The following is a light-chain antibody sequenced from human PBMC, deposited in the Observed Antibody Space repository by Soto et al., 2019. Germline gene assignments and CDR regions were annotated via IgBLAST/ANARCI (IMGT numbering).Light chain of an antibody. V-gene: IGKV3-15*01. CDR1: QGVGYN. J-gene: IGKJ1*01. Sequence: VMTQSPATLSVSPGDGAALSCRASQGVGYNLAWYQQRPGQAPRLLVYGASTRASGVAARFSGGGSGTEFTLSISSLGSEDSAVYYCQQYNNWPPWTFGQGTKVEIK. CDR3: QQYNNWPPWT. CDR2: GAS.